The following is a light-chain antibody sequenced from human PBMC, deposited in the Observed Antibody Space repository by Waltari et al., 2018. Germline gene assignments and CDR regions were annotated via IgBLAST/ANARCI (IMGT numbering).Light chain of an antibody. J-gene: IGLJ2*01. CDR3: QAWDSKVVI. V-gene: IGLV3-1*01. CDR2: KDS. Sequence: SYDLTQPPSVSVSPGQTASITCSGDNLGEKYACWYQQKPGQSPVVVIYKDSQRPSGIPERFSGSNSGNTATLTISGAQALDEADYYCQAWDSKVVIFGGGTKLTVL. CDR1: NLGEKY.